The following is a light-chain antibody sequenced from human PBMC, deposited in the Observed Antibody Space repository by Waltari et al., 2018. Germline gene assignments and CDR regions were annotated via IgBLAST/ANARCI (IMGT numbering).Light chain of an antibody. J-gene: IGKJ1*01. V-gene: IGKV3-20*01. CDR2: GAS. Sequence: EIVLTQSPGTLSLSPGERATLSCRASQSVSSSYLTWYQQKPGQARRLLCYGASSRSTGIPDRCSGSGSGTDFTLTISRLEPEDFAVYYCQQYGSAPRTFGKGTKVEIK. CDR3: QQYGSAPRT. CDR1: QSVSSSY.